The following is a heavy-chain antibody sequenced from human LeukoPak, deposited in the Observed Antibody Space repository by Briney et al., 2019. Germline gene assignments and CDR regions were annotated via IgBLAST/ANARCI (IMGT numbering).Heavy chain of an antibody. CDR3: TTGDPDY. CDR1: GFSFSEYW. V-gene: IGHV3-7*01. J-gene: IGHJ4*02. Sequence: GGSLRLSCEGSGFSFSEYWMSWVRQAPGKGLEWVANINYHGSDNYLVDSVKGRFTISRDNAKNSLFLQMNSLRAEDTAVYYCTTGDPDYWGQGTLVTVSS. D-gene: IGHD2-21*02. CDR2: INYHGSDN.